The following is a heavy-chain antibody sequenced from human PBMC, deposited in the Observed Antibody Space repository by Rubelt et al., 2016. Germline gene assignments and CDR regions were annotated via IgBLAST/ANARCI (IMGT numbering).Heavy chain of an antibody. CDR2: SWNSGSI. J-gene: IGHJ6*02. CDR3: AKGGSGSYYPTYYYYGMDV. V-gene: IGHV3-9*01. Sequence: SWNSGSIGYADSVKGRFTISRDNAKNSLYLQMNSLRAEDTALYYCAKGGSGSYYPTYYYYGMDVWGQGTTVTVPS. D-gene: IGHD3-10*01.